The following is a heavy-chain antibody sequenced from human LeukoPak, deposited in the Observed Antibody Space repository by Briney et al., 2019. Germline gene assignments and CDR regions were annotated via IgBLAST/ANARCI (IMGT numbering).Heavy chain of an antibody. V-gene: IGHV4-39*02. J-gene: IGHJ5*02. CDR2: IYYSGST. D-gene: IGHD6-19*01. Sequence: PSETLSLTCTVSGGSISSSSYYWGWIRQPPGKGLEWIGSIYYSGSTYYNPPLKSRVTISVDTSKNQFSLKLSSVTAADTAVYYCAREGAVAGTRWFDPWGQGTLVTVSS. CDR1: GGSISSSSYY. CDR3: AREGAVAGTRWFDP.